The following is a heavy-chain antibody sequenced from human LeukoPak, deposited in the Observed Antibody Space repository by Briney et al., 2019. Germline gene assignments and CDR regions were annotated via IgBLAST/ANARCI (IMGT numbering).Heavy chain of an antibody. Sequence: GGSLRLSCAASGFTFSTSWMSWVRLAPGRGLEWVANIKQDGSEKNCVDSVKGRFTISRDNAKDLLYLQMNSLRVEDTAMYYCAWYSRSSEAYWGQGTLVTVSS. CDR3: AWYSRSSEAY. D-gene: IGHD6-6*01. V-gene: IGHV3-7*01. CDR2: IKQDGSEK. CDR1: GFTFSTSW. J-gene: IGHJ4*02.